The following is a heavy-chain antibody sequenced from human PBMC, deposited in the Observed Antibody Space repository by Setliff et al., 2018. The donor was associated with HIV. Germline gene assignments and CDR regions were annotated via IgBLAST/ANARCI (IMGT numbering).Heavy chain of an antibody. CDR1: GFIFSGDS. J-gene: IGHJ6*03. V-gene: IGHV3-30*02. D-gene: IGHD3-10*01. CDR3: AKDGRAYGTHYYYYYYMDV. Sequence: PGGSLRLSCAASGFIFSGDSMHWVRQAPGKGLEWVALIWTDGSFKTYADSVKGRFSISRDNSKNMVYLQMNNLRIDDTAVYYCAKDGRAYGTHYYYYYYMDVWGKGTTVTVSS. CDR2: IWTDGSFK.